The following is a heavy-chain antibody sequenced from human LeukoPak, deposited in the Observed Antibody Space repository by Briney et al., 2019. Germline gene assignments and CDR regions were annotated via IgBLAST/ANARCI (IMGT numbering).Heavy chain of an antibody. J-gene: IGHJ5*02. CDR1: GGAISSST. Sequence: ETLSLTCTVSGGAISSSTYYWGWIRQPPGKGLEWVSSISSSSSYIYYADSVKGRFTISRDNAKNSLYLQMNSLRAEDTAVYYCATLWTDSSINWFDPWGQGTLVTVSS. V-gene: IGHV3-21*01. CDR3: ATLWTDSSINWFDP. CDR2: ISSSSSYI. D-gene: IGHD3/OR15-3a*01.